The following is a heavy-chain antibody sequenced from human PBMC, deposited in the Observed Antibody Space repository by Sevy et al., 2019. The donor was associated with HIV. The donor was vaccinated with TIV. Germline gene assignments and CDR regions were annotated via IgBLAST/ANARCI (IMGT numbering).Heavy chain of an antibody. D-gene: IGHD6-6*01. CDR2: IRSKAYGGTT. CDR1: GFTFGDYA. J-gene: IGHJ4*02. Sequence: GGSLRLSCTASGFTFGDYAMSWFRQAPGKGLEWVGFIRSKAYGGTTEYAASVKGRFTISRDDSKSIAYLQMNSLKTEDTAVYYCTRDPRPYSSCPFDYWGQGTLVTVSS. V-gene: IGHV3-49*03. CDR3: TRDPRPYSSCPFDY.